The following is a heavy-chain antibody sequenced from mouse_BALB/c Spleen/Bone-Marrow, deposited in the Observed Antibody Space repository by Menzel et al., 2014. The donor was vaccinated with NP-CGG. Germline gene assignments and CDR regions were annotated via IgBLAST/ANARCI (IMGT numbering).Heavy chain of an antibody. CDR2: VNPNIGGI. V-gene: IGHV1-22*01. CDR3: ARGRWYY. Sequence: VQLQQSGPELVKPGASVKISCKTSGYTFSDYTLHWVKQSHGKSLEWIGGVNPNIGGISYNQKFKGKASLTVNKSSTTAYMELRSLTSDDSAVYYCARGRWYYWGQGTTLTVSS. D-gene: IGHD2-3*01. J-gene: IGHJ2*01. CDR1: GYTFSDYT.